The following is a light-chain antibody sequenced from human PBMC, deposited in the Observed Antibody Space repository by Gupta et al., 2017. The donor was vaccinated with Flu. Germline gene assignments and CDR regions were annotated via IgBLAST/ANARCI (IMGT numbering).Light chain of an antibody. CDR1: LRIKRY. Sequence: PSCLSASVGDSVTITCRARLRIKRYLDWIQQKPGKAPKLLIYGASRVKSGVPSRFSVSGCGTEFTLTISRRQPEDFANYYCQHKHSTPFPFGQGTKVDIK. V-gene: IGKV1-39*01. CDR3: QHKHSTPFP. CDR2: GAS. J-gene: IGKJ2*01.